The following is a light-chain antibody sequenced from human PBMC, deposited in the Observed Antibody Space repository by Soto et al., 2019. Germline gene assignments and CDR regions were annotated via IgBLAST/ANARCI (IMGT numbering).Light chain of an antibody. CDR3: QQSYRSPYT. V-gene: IGKV1-39*01. CDR2: AAS. CDR1: QSINIY. Sequence: IQLTQYPSSLSASVGDRITVTCRASQSINIYLNWYQQKPGKAPTLLIHAASSLQIGVPSRFSGGGSRTDFSLTITSLQAEDFATYYCQQSYRSPYTFGQGTKLEI. J-gene: IGKJ2*01.